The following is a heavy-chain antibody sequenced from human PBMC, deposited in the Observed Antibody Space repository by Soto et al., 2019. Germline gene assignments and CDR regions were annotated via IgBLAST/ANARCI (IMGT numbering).Heavy chain of an antibody. CDR3: ARNGDRFCYYLYYYYGMDV. D-gene: IGHD3-22*01. Sequence: PGESLKISCKGSGYIFTSYWISWVRQMPGKGLEWMGRIDPSDSYTNYSPSFQGHVTISADKSISTAYLQWSSLKASDTAMYYCARNGDRFCYYLYYYYGMDVWGQLTTVPVSS. V-gene: IGHV5-10-1*01. CDR1: GYIFTSYW. J-gene: IGHJ6*02. CDR2: IDPSDSYT.